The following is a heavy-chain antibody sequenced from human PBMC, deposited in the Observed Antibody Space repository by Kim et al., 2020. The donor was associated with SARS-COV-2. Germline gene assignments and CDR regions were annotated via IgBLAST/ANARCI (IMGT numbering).Heavy chain of an antibody. J-gene: IGHJ6*02. Sequence: DSVKGRFTISRDNARNLLFLQMNSLGLEDTAVYYCARWGGAAAGFYGVDVWGQGTTVTVSS. V-gene: IGHV3-7*03. D-gene: IGHD6-13*01. CDR3: ARWGGAAAGFYGVDV.